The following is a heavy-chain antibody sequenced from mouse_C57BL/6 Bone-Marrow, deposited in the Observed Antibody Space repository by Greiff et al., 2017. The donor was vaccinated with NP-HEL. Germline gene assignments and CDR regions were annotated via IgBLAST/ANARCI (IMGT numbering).Heavy chain of an antibody. CDR3: ARGGYYGSSPYFDY. V-gene: IGHV5-4*03. D-gene: IGHD1-1*01. J-gene: IGHJ2*01. Sequence: ESGGGLVKPGGSLKLSCAASGFTFSSYAMSWVRQTPEKRLEWVATISDGGSYTYYPDNVKGRFTISRDNAKNNLYLQMSHLKSEDTAMYYCARGGYYGSSPYFDYWGQGTTLTVSS. CDR1: GFTFSSYA. CDR2: ISDGGSYT.